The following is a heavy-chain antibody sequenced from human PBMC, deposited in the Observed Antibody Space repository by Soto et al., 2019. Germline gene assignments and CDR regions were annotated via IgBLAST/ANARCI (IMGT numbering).Heavy chain of an antibody. Sequence: EFGPELVNPAHTLKLTCTFSGFSLSTSGVGVDWIRPPPGKALEWLALIYWDDGKRYSPSLETRLNITKDTSKNQVVLTVTNMYPVDTATYYCPHTFGSGWYQSYFDYCGQRTLVTFSS. CDR2: IYWDDGK. CDR3: PHTFGSGWYQSYFDY. CDR1: GFSLSTSGVG. D-gene: IGHD6-19*01. J-gene: IGHJ4*02. V-gene: IGHV2-5*02.